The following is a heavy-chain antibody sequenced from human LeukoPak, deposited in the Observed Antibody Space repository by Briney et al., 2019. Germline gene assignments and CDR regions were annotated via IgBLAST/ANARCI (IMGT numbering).Heavy chain of an antibody. V-gene: IGHV4-61*01. CDR2: INHSGST. Sequence: SETLSLTCTVSGGSVSSGSYYWSWIRQPPGKGLEWIGEINHSGSTNYNPSLKNRVTISVDTSKNQFSLKLSSVTAADTAVYYCARRPRKNSALDVWGKGTTVTVSS. CDR3: ARRPRKNSALDV. D-gene: IGHD2/OR15-2a*01. CDR1: GGSVSSGSYY. J-gene: IGHJ6*04.